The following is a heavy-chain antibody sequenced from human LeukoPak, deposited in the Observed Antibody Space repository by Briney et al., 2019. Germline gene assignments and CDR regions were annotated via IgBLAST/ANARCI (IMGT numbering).Heavy chain of an antibody. J-gene: IGHJ4*02. CDR1: GFTFSSYA. CDR3: AKDGIAVLWFGELFSYYFDY. CDR2: ISGSGGGT. Sequence: GGSLRLSCAASGFTFSSYAMSWVRQAPGKGLEWVSAISGSGGGTYYADSVKGRFTISRDNSKNTLYLQMNSLRAEDTAVYYCAKDGIAVLWFGELFSYYFDYWGRGTLVTVSS. D-gene: IGHD3-10*01. V-gene: IGHV3-23*01.